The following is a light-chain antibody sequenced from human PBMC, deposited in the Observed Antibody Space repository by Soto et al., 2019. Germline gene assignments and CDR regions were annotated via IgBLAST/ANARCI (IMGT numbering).Light chain of an antibody. V-gene: IGKV1-27*01. CDR2: AGS. CDR1: QAISNY. CDR3: QKYNIAPWT. Sequence: DIQMTQSPSSLSAYVGDRVTITCRASQAISNYLAWYQQKPGKVPKLLIYAGSTLQSGVPSRFSGSGSGTDFTLTISSLQPEDVATYYCQKYNIAPWTFGQGTKVEIK. J-gene: IGKJ1*01.